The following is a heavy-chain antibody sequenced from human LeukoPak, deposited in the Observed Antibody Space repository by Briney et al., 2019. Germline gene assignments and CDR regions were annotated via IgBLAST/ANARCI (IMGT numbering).Heavy chain of an antibody. CDR3: AKVPRGTAAAGTCYFDY. CDR2: IRGSGGGT. V-gene: IGHV3-23*01. D-gene: IGHD6-13*01. CDR1: GFTVSSNY. J-gene: IGHJ4*02. Sequence: GGSLRLSCAASGFTVSSNYMSWVRQAPGKGLEWVSAIRGSGGGTYYADSVKGRFTISRDNSKNTLYLQMNSLRAEDTAVYYCAKVPRGTAAAGTCYFDYWGQGTLVTVSS.